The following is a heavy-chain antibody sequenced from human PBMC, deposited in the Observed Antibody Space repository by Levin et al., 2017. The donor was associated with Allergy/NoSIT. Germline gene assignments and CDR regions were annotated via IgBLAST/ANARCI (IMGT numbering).Heavy chain of an antibody. Sequence: GGSLRLSCAASGFTFSTYAMSWVRQAPGKGLEWVTAISDSGGSTYYADSVKGRFTISRDNSKNMLFLQVNSLRAEDTAVYYCAKAHQPPPNDYWGPGTLVTVSS. J-gene: IGHJ4*02. CDR2: ISDSGGST. CDR1: GFTFSTYA. V-gene: IGHV3-23*01. CDR3: AKAHQPPPNDY.